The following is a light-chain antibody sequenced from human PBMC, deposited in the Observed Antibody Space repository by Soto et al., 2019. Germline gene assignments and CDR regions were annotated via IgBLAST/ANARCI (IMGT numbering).Light chain of an antibody. CDR2: LGS. CDR1: QSLLHSNGYYY. CDR3: MQALQTRT. Sequence: DIVMTQSPLSLPVTPGEPASISCRSSQSLLHSNGYYYLDWYLQKPGQSPQLLIYLGSNRASGVPDRFSGSGSGTDFTLKIXRVEAEDVGVYYCMQALQTRTFGQGTKV. V-gene: IGKV2-28*01. J-gene: IGKJ1*01.